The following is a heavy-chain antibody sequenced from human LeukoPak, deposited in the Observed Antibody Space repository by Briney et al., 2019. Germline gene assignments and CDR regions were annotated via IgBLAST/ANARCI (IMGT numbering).Heavy chain of an antibody. CDR1: GLPIADFA. CDR3: ARESGKFDY. Sequence: GGSLRLSCVASGLPIADFAIHWVRQAPGKGLEWVSLISGDGVSTFYADSVKGRFSISRDNSKNSLSLEMNSLRTEDTAMCYCARESGKFDYWGQGTMVAVSS. J-gene: IGHJ4*03. CDR2: ISGDGVST. V-gene: IGHV3-43*02.